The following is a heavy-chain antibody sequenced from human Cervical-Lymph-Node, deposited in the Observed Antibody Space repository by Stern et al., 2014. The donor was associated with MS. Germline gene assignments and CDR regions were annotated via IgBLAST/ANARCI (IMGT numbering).Heavy chain of an antibody. CDR3: ARQGDDAPFQH. J-gene: IGHJ1*01. Sequence: VQLEESGPGLVKPSETLSLTCTVTGGSISSYYRSLIRQPPGKGLESIGSIYYRVSPNYTPPLKGRVPMSVDPSKNQFSLNLSSVTAADTAVYYCARQGDDAPFQHWGQGTLVTVSS. CDR1: GGSISSYY. D-gene: IGHD2-2*01. CDR2: IYYRVSP. V-gene: IGHV4-59*08.